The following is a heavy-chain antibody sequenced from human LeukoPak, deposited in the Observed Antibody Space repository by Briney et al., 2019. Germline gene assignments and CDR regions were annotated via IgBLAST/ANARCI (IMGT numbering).Heavy chain of an antibody. CDR1: GFTFSSYS. J-gene: IGHJ5*02. Sequence: GGSLRLSCAASGFTFSSYSMNWVRQAPGKGLEWVSSISSSSSYIYYADSVKGRFTISRDNAKNSLYLQMNSLRAEDTAVYYCASDFVAYSYGYSPHPGGQGTLVSVSS. V-gene: IGHV3-21*01. CDR3: ASDFVAYSYGYSPHP. D-gene: IGHD5-18*01. CDR2: ISSSSSYI.